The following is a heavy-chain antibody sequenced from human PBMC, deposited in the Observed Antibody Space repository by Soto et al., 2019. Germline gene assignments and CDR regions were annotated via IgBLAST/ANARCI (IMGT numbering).Heavy chain of an antibody. CDR1: GGSVSSGDYF. V-gene: IGHV4-61*08. D-gene: IGHD3-10*01. CDR2: IYYSGST. J-gene: IGHJ6*02. CDR3: ARSPNYYYYGFDV. Sequence: SETLSLTCTVSGGSVSSGDYFWSWLRQSPGKRLEWIAYIYYSGSTNYNPSLKSRATISVDTSKGQVSLTLTSMTAADAALYYCARSPNYYYYGFDVWGQGTAVTVSS.